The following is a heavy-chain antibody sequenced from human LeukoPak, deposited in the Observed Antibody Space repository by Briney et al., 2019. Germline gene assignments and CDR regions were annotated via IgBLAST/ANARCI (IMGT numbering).Heavy chain of an antibody. Sequence: SETLSLTCTVSGGSISSYYWSWIRQPPGKGLEWIGYICYSGSTNYNPSLKSRVTISVDTSKNQFSLKLSSVTAADTAVYYCAGYSSSARYYFDYWGQGTLVTVSS. CDR3: AGYSSSARYYFDY. J-gene: IGHJ4*02. CDR2: ICYSGST. CDR1: GGSISSYY. D-gene: IGHD6-13*01. V-gene: IGHV4-59*01.